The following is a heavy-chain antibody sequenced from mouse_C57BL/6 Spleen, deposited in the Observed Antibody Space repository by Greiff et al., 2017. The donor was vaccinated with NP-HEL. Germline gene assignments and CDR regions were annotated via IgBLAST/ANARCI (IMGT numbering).Heavy chain of an antibody. D-gene: IGHD5-5*01. CDR1: GYSITSGYY. CDR3: ARSGTTH. CDR2: ISYDGSN. Sequence: DVQLQESGPGLVKPSPSLSLTCSVTGYSITSGYYWNWIRQFPGNKLEWMGYISYDGSNNYNPSLKNRISITRDTSKNQFFLKLNSVTTEDTATYYCARSGTTHWGQGTLVTVSA. V-gene: IGHV3-6*01. J-gene: IGHJ3*01.